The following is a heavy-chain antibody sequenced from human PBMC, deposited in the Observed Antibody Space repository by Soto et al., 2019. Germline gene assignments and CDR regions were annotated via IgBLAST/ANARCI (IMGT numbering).Heavy chain of an antibody. CDR3: AKDYGVTIFGVAPGPVDY. Sequence: AGGSLRLSCAASGFTFSSYAMSWVRQAPGKGLEWVSAISGSGGSTYYADSVKGRFTISRDNSKNTLYLQMNSLRAEDTAVYYCAKDYGVTIFGVAPGPVDYWGQGTLVTVSS. CDR2: ISGSGGST. CDR1: GFTFSSYA. J-gene: IGHJ4*02. V-gene: IGHV3-23*01. D-gene: IGHD3-3*01.